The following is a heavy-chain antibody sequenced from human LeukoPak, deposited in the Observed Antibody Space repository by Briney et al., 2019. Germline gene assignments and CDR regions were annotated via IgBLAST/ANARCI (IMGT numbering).Heavy chain of an antibody. Sequence: GGSLRLSCAASGFTVSSNYMSWVRQAPGEGLEWVSVIYSGGTTYYANSVKGRFTISRDNSQNTVYLQMNSLRVEDTAVYYCARDNYFYYMDVWGKGTTVIVSS. J-gene: IGHJ6*03. V-gene: IGHV3-53*01. CDR2: IYSGGTT. CDR1: GFTVSSNY. CDR3: ARDNYFYYMDV.